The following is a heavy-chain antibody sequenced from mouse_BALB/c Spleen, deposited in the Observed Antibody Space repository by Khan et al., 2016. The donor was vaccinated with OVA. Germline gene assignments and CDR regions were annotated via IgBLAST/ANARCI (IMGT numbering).Heavy chain of an antibody. V-gene: IGHV5-17*02. D-gene: IGHD1-1*01. CDR1: GFSFSSFG. J-gene: IGHJ2*01. CDR2: FSGDSSTI. Sequence: EVELVESGGGLVQPGGSRKLSCVASGFSFSSFGMHWVRQALEKGLEWFAYFSGDSSTIYYTETVKGRFTISRDNPKNTLFLHLTSLRSEDNAMYYCARSYFYGYYFNQWGQGTTLTVSS. CDR3: ARSYFYGYYFNQ.